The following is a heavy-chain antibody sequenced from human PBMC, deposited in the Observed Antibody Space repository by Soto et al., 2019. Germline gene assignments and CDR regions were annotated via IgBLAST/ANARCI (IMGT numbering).Heavy chain of an antibody. J-gene: IGHJ6*02. CDR3: ARDSLGDYYYYGMDV. CDR2: IYYSGST. Sequence: SETLSLTCTVSGGSISSYYWSWIRQPPGKGLEWIGYIYYSGSTNYNPSLKSRVTISVDTSKNQFSLKLSSVTAAGTAVYYCARDSLGDYYYYGMDVWGQGTTVTVSS. CDR1: GGSISSYY. V-gene: IGHV4-59*01. D-gene: IGHD3-16*01.